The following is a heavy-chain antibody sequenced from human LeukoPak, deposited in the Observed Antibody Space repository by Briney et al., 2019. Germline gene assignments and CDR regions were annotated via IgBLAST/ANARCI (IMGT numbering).Heavy chain of an antibody. V-gene: IGHV4-59*01. J-gene: IGHJ4*02. CDR1: GGSISSYY. CDR2: IYYSGST. Sequence: SETLSLTCTVSGGSISSYYWSWLRQPPGKGLEWLGYIYYSGSTNYNPSLKSRVTISVDTSKNQFSLKLSSVTAADTAVYYCARGYDSSGYYHEDVYFDYWGQGTLVTVSS. CDR3: ARGYDSSGYYHEDVYFDY. D-gene: IGHD3-22*01.